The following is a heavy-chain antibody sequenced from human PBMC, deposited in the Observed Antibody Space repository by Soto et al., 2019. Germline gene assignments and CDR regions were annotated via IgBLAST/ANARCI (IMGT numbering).Heavy chain of an antibody. J-gene: IGHJ4*02. Sequence: QVHLVQSGAEVRKPGASVKVSCKGSGYTFTSYGIAWVRQAPGQGLEWMGWISAHNDNTNFARKVQGRATVTRDTPTSTAYMELRNLRSDDMAVYYCARGRYGDYWGQGALVTVSS. CDR3: ARGRYGDY. D-gene: IGHD1-1*01. CDR1: GYTFTSYG. CDR2: ISAHNDNT. V-gene: IGHV1-18*03.